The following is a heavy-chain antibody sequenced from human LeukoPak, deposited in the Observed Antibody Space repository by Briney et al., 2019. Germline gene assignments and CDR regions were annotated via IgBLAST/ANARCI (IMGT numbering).Heavy chain of an antibody. D-gene: IGHD1-26*01. Sequence: GGSLRLSCAASGFTFSSYWMSWVRQAPGKGLEWVAVIWYDGSNKYYADSVKGRFTISRDNSKNTLYLQMNSLRAEDTAVYYCARAGEPIVGAQFDYWGQGTLVTVSS. J-gene: IGHJ4*02. V-gene: IGHV3-33*08. CDR3: ARAGEPIVGAQFDY. CDR1: GFTFSSYW. CDR2: IWYDGSNK.